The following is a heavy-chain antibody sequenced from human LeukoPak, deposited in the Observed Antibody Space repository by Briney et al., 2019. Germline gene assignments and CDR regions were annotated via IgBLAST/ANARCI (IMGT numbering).Heavy chain of an antibody. Sequence: SEALSLTCTVSGGSISSSSYYWGWIRQPPGKGLEWIGSIYYSGSTYYNPSLKSQCTISVDTSTNQFSLKLSSVTAADTAVCYCARGRESYYDSSALAFDIRGQGTMVTVSS. J-gene: IGHJ3*02. D-gene: IGHD3-22*01. CDR2: IYYSGST. CDR1: GGSISSSSYY. V-gene: IGHV4-39*07. CDR3: ARGRESYYDSSALAFDI.